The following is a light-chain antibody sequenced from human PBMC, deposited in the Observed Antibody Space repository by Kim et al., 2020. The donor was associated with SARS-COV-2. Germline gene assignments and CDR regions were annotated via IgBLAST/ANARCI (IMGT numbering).Light chain of an antibody. Sequence: ASVGDRVTITCRASQGISNYLAWYQQKPGKVPKLLIYAASALRSGVPSRFSGSGSGKDFTLTITSLQPEDVAVYYCQQCKGAPWTFGHGTKVEIK. CDR1: QGISNY. CDR3: QQCKGAPWT. J-gene: IGKJ1*01. CDR2: AAS. V-gene: IGKV1-27*01.